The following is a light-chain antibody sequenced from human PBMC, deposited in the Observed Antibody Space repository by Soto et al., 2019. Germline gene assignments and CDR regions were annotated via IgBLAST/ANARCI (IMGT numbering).Light chain of an antibody. Sequence: SVLTKPPSVSGAPGQMVTISCTGSSSNIGAGYEVHWFQQLPGTAPKLLIYGNTNRPSGVPDRFSGSKSDTSASLAITGLQPEDEADYYCQSYDSSLSVLYVFGTGTKVTVL. J-gene: IGLJ1*01. CDR1: SSNIGAGYE. V-gene: IGLV1-40*01. CDR3: QSYDSSLSVLYV. CDR2: GNT.